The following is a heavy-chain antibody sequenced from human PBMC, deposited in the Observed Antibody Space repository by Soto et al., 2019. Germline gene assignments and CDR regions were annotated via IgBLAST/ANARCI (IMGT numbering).Heavy chain of an antibody. D-gene: IGHD6-19*01. J-gene: IGHJ4*02. CDR2: IYSSGST. Sequence: KPSETLSLTCSVSGDTIRGHYWGWIRQSPGKGLEWIGFIYSSGSTNYNPSLKSRVIISVDLSENQFSLKLSSVTTADTAVYYCARERAVAGNDYFDYWGQGTLVTVSS. V-gene: IGHV4-59*11. CDR3: ARERAVAGNDYFDY. CDR1: GDTIRGHY.